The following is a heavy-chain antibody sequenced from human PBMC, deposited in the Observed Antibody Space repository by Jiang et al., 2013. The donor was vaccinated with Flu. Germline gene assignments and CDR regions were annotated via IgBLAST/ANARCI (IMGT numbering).Heavy chain of an antibody. V-gene: IGHV4-34*01. CDR2: INHSGST. D-gene: IGHD4-23*01. J-gene: IGHJ4*02. CDR1: GGSFSGYY. Sequence: TLSLTCAVYGGSFSGYYWSWIRQPPGKGLEWIGEINHSGSTNYNPSLKSRVTISVDTSKNQFSLKLSSVTAADTAVYYCAREKLRWILGAFDYWGQGTLVTVSS. CDR3: AREKLRWILGAFDY.